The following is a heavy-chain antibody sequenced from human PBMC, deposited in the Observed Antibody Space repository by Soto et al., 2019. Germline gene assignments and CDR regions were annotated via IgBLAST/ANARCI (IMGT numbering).Heavy chain of an antibody. J-gene: IGHJ3*02. Sequence: GGSLRLSCAASGFTFSNYAMHWVRQAPGKGLEWVSSISSSSSYIYYADSVKGRFTISRDNAKNSLYLQMNSLRAEDTAVYYCARVLGELGIREGAFDIWGQGTMVTVSS. V-gene: IGHV3-21*01. D-gene: IGHD7-27*01. CDR1: GFTFSNYA. CDR2: ISSSSSYI. CDR3: ARVLGELGIREGAFDI.